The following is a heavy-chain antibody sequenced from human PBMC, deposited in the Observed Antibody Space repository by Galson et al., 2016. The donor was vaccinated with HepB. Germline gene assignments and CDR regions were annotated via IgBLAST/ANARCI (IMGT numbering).Heavy chain of an antibody. D-gene: IGHD5-12*01. CDR3: AKEMFLSAHDSPVFEY. CDR2: INPSGVSK. Sequence: SVKVSCKASGYTFTSYSMHWVRQAPGQGLEWMGKINPSGVSKSYAQKFQGRVTMTRDTSTSTVYMELSSLRSEDTAAYFCAKEMFLSAHDSPVFEYWGQGTLVTVSS. V-gene: IGHV1-46*01. J-gene: IGHJ4*02. CDR1: GYTFTSYS.